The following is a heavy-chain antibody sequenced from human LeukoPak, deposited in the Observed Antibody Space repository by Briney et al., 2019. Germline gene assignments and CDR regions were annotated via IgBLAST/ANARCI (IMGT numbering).Heavy chain of an antibody. J-gene: IGHJ3*02. V-gene: IGHV4-61*09. CDR2: IHTSGST. CDR3: ARYTAMVNDAFDI. CDR1: GGSISSGSYC. D-gene: IGHD5-18*01. Sequence: SETLSLTCTVSGGSISSGSYCWSWIRQPAGKGLEWIGHIHTSGSTNYNPSLKSRVTISVDTSKNQFSLNLNSVTAADTAVYYCARYTAMVNDAFDIWGQGTMVTVSS.